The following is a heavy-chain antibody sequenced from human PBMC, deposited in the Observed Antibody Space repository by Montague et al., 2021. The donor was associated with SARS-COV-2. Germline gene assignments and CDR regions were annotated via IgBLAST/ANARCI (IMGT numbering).Heavy chain of an antibody. V-gene: IGHV4-59*01. J-gene: IGHJ4*02. CDR2: AYHNGRT. D-gene: IGHD2-2*01. Sequence: SETLSLTCSVSGGSIGTNYWSWIRQPPGGGLEWIGYAYHNGRTNXNPSLRGRVTMSLDTSKNQFSLNVTSVTAADTAVYHCARSRFVVVPAAMSFGHSYFDYWGQGRLVTVSS. CDR3: ARSRFVVVPAAMSFGHSYFDY. CDR1: GGSIGTNY.